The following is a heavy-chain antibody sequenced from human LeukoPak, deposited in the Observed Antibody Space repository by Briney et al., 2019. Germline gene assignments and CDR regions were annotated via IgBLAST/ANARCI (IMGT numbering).Heavy chain of an antibody. D-gene: IGHD6-13*01. V-gene: IGHV3-23*01. CDR3: AKGSSSSWWYYFDY. J-gene: IGHJ4*02. CDR2: ISGSSGST. Sequence: GGSLRLSCAASGFTFSSYAMSWVRQAPGEGLVWVSTISGSSGSTYYADSVKGRFTISRDNSKNTLYLQMNSLRAEDTAVYYCAKGSSSSWWYYFDYWGQGTLVTVSS. CDR1: GFTFSSYA.